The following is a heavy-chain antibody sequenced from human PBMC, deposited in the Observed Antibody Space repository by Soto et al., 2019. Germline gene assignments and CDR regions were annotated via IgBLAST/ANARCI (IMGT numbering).Heavy chain of an antibody. D-gene: IGHD2-21*02. CDR1: GFTFSSYG. J-gene: IGHJ6*02. V-gene: IGHV3-30*18. Sequence: LRLSCAASGFTFSSYGMHWVRQAPGKGLEWVAVISYDGSNKYYADSVKGRFTISRDNSKNTLYLQMNSLRAEDTAVYYCAKDYCGGDCPSYGMDVWGQGTTVTVSS. CDR2: ISYDGSNK. CDR3: AKDYCGGDCPSYGMDV.